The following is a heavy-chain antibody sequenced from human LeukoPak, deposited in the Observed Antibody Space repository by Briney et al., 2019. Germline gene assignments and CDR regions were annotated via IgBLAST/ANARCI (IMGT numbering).Heavy chain of an antibody. V-gene: IGHV3-30*04. CDR2: ISYDGSNK. J-gene: IGHJ4*02. D-gene: IGHD6-13*01. CDR1: GFTFSSYA. Sequence: GGSLRLSCAASGFTFSSYAMHWVRQAPGKGLEWVAVISYDGSNKYYADSVKGRFTISRDNSKNTLYLQMNSLRAEDTAVYYCARDHIAAAGTTFDYWGQGTLVTVSS. CDR3: ARDHIAAAGTTFDY.